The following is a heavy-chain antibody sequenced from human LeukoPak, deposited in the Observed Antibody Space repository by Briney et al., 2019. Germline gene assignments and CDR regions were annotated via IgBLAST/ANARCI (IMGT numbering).Heavy chain of an antibody. D-gene: IGHD4-17*01. J-gene: IGHJ4*02. CDR3: ARDRGDFELLY. V-gene: IGHV1-18*03. CDR1: GYTFTGYY. CDR2: ISAYNGNT. Sequence: ASVKVSCKASGYTFTGYYMHWVRQAPGQGLEWMGWISAYNGNTNYAQKLQGRVTMTTDTSTSTAYMELTCLRSDDLPGYYRARDRGDFELLYWGQGTLVTVSS.